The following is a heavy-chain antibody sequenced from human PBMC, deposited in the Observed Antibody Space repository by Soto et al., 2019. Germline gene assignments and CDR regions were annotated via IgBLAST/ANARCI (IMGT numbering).Heavy chain of an antibody. CDR2: ISYDGSNK. V-gene: IGHV3-30-3*01. CDR3: AKALVGARPWETNVTQSGLDV. CDR1: GFTFSSYA. Sequence: GGSLRLSCAASGFTFSSYAMRWVRQAPGKGLEWVAVISYDGSNKYYADSVKGRFTISRDNSKNTLYLQMNSLRAEDTAVYYCAKALVGARPWETNVTQSGLDVWGQGTSVTVSS. D-gene: IGHD6-6*01. J-gene: IGHJ6*02.